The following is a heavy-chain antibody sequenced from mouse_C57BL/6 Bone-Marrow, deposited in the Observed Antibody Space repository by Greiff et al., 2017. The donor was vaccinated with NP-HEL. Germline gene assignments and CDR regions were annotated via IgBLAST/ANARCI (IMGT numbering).Heavy chain of an antibody. D-gene: IGHD2-4*01. Sequence: QVQLKQPGAELVMPGASVKLSCKASGYTFTSYWMHWVKQRPGQGLEWIGEIDPSDSYTNYNQKFKGKSTLTVDKSSSTAYMQLSSLTSEDSAVYYCARERIYYDYDVRDYFDYWGQGTTLTVSS. CDR2: IDPSDSYT. CDR1: GYTFTSYW. V-gene: IGHV1-69*01. CDR3: ARERIYYDYDVRDYFDY. J-gene: IGHJ2*01.